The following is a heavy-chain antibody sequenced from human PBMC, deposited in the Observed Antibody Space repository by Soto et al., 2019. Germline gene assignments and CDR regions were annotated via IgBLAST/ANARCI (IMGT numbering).Heavy chain of an antibody. CDR2: IIPIFGTA. CDR1: GGTFSSYA. Sequence: ASVKVSCKAPGGTFSSYAISWVRQAPGQGLEWMGGIIPIFGTANYAQKFQGRVTITADESTSTAYMELSSLRADDTAAYYCAKGGPTFLNWFGPWGQGALVTVSS. D-gene: IGHD5-12*01. J-gene: IGHJ5*02. V-gene: IGHV1-69*13. CDR3: AKGGPTFLNWFGP.